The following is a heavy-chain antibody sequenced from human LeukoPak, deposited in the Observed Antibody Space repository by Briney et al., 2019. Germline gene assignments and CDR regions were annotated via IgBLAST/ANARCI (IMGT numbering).Heavy chain of an antibody. CDR1: GGSFSGYY. D-gene: IGHD3-22*01. J-gene: IGHJ4*02. CDR3: ANYYDSSGYYLGY. V-gene: IGHV4-34*01. Sequence: SETLSLTCAVYGGSFSGYYWSWIRQPPGKGLEWIGEINHSGSTNYNPSLKSRVTISVDTSKNQFSLKLSSVTAADTAVYYCANYYDSSGYYLGYWGRGTLVTVSS. CDR2: INHSGST.